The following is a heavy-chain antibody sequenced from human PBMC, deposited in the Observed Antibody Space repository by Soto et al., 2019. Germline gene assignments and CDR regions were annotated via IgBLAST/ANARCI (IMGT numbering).Heavy chain of an antibody. CDR1: GFTFSSYA. D-gene: IGHD5-12*01. J-gene: IGHJ4*02. Sequence: GGPLRLSCAASGFTFSSYAMTWVCQAPGKGLEWVATIRASGGSTYYADSVKGRFTISRDNSMNTLFLHMNSLRAEDTAIYYWAKGGYTSRFDYWGLRTLVTVSS. CDR2: IRASGGST. V-gene: IGHV3-23*01. CDR3: AKGGYTSRFDY.